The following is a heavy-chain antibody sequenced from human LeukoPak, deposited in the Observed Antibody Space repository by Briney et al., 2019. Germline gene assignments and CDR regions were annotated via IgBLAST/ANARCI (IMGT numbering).Heavy chain of an antibody. V-gene: IGHV4-31*11. J-gene: IGHJ4*02. Sequence: SETLSLTCAVSGGSISSGGYSWSWIRQPPGKGLEWIGYIYYSGSTYYNPSLKSRVTISVDTSKNQFSLKLSSVTAADTAVYYCARGWRKGYDSSGYYIYWGQGTLVTVSS. CDR2: IYYSGST. CDR3: ARGWRKGYDSSGYYIY. D-gene: IGHD3-22*01. CDR1: GGSISSGGYS.